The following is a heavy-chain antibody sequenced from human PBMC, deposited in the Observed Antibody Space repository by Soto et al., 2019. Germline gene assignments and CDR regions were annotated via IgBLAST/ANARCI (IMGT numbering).Heavy chain of an antibody. CDR3: ARGYACSGGSCYLLDP. J-gene: IGHJ5*02. Sequence: QVQLQESGPGLVKPSQTLSLTCTVSGGSISSGGYYWSWIRQHPGKGLEWIGYIYYSGSTYYNPSLKSRVTRAVDTSKNQFSLKLSSVTAADTAVYYCARGYACSGGSCYLLDPWGQGTLVTVSS. CDR2: IYYSGST. V-gene: IGHV4-31*03. D-gene: IGHD2-15*01. CDR1: GGSISSGGYY.